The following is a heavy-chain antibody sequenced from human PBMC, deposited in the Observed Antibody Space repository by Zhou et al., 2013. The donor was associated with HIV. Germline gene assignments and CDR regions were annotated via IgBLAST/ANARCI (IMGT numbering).Heavy chain of an antibody. D-gene: IGHD5-12*01. CDR1: GFTFTKYL. J-gene: IGHJ5*02. V-gene: IGHV1-69*01. CDR2: IIPIFGTA. CDR3: ARTRGYSGYDGDWFDP. Sequence: QVHLMQSGTQLKKPGASVRVSCRTSGFTFTKYLIHWVRQAPEKGLEWVGWIIPIFGTANYAQKFQGRVTITADESTSTAYMELSSLRSEDTAVYYCARTRGYSGYDGDWFDPWGQGTLVTVSS.